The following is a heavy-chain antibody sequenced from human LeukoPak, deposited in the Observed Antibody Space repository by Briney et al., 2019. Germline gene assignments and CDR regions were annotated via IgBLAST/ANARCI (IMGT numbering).Heavy chain of an antibody. V-gene: IGHV3-23*01. CDR2: ISGSAAAT. J-gene: IGHJ4*02. D-gene: IGHD3-10*01. CDR1: GLTFGAYG. CDR3: SKRGPGSPQSGKYFFDY. Sequence: GGSLRLSCAASGLTFGAYGMTWARQARGKGLEWVLAISGSAAATFYADSVKGRCTISRDNSRSTLYLQMNSLRAEDTAVYYCSKRGPGSPQSGKYFFDYWGQGTLVTVSS.